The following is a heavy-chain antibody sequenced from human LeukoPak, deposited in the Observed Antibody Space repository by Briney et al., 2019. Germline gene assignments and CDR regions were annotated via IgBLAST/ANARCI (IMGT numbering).Heavy chain of an antibody. J-gene: IGHJ4*02. Sequence: PGGSLRLSCGASGFTFSSYGMSWVRQAPGKGLEWVSAISGSGGSTYYADSVEGRFTISTDNSKNTLYLQMNSLRAEDTALYYCAKGLERESRLDSWGQGTLVTVSS. CDR3: AKGLERESRLDS. D-gene: IGHD1-1*01. CDR2: ISGSGGST. V-gene: IGHV3-23*01. CDR1: GFTFSSYG.